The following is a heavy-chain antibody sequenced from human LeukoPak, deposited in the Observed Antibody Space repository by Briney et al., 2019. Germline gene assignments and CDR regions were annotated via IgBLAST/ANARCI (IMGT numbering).Heavy chain of an antibody. D-gene: IGHD6-13*01. J-gene: IGHJ4*02. Sequence: PSQTLSLTCAISGDSVSSNSAAWNWIRQSPSRGLEWLGRTYYRSKWYNDYAVSVKSRITISPDTSKNQFSLQLNSVTPEDTAVYYCASSGGPSRIAADNHDFDYWGQGTLVTVSS. CDR2: TYYRSKWYN. V-gene: IGHV6-1*01. CDR1: GDSVSSNSAA. CDR3: ASSGGPSRIAADNHDFDY.